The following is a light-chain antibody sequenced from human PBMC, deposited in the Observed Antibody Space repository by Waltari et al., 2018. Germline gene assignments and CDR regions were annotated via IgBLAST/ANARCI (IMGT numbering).Light chain of an antibody. CDR2: KDS. J-gene: IGLJ2*01. V-gene: IGLV3-25*03. Sequence: SHDLTQPPSVSVSPGQTARISCSGDTLAKKYVSLYQPRPGQAPVLLIYKDSVRPSEIPERFSASSAGTTATLTITGVQAEDEADYYCQSTDSSDSLFLFGGGTKLTFV. CDR3: QSTDSSDSLFL. CDR1: TLAKKY.